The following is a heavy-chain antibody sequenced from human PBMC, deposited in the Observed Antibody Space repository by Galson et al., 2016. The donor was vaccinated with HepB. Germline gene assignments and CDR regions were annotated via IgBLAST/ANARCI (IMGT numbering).Heavy chain of an antibody. J-gene: IGHJ4*02. Sequence: ETLSLTCTVSGGSISSSRYSWGWIRQPTGKGLAWIGCLYYSGSTYYNSSLKSRVTISVDTSKNQFSLNLSAVTAADTAVYYCARYCSSTSCSRYGDILTGYDGPFWGQGTLVTVSS. D-gene: IGHD2-2*01. CDR3: ARYCSSTSCSRYGDILTGYDGPF. CDR1: GGSISSSRYS. CDR2: LYYSGST. V-gene: IGHV4-39*01.